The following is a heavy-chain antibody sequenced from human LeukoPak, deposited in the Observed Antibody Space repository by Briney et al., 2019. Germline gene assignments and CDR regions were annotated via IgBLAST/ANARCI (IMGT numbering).Heavy chain of an antibody. CDR3: ARVKMVRGALKNYYYYFGMDV. CDR2: MNPNRGNT. D-gene: IGHD3-10*01. CDR1: GYTFTRYD. V-gene: IGHV1-8*01. J-gene: IGHJ6*02. Sequence: GASVKVSCKASGYTFTRYDINWVRQATGQGLEWMGGMNPNRGNTGYAQKFQGRVTMTRNTSISTAYMELSSLRSEDTAVYYCARVKMVRGALKNYYYYFGMDVWGQGTTVTVSS.